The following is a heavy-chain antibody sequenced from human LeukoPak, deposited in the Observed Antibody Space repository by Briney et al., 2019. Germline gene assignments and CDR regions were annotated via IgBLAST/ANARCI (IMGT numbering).Heavy chain of an antibody. CDR2: ISAYNGNT. Sequence: ASVKVSCKASGYTSTSYGISWVRQAPGQGLEWMGWISAYNGNTNYAQKLQGRVTMTTDTSTSTAYMELRSLRSDDTAVYYCARDLETYSSSWYVDYWGQGTLVTVSS. V-gene: IGHV1-18*01. D-gene: IGHD6-13*01. CDR3: ARDLETYSSSWYVDY. CDR1: GYTSTSYG. J-gene: IGHJ4*02.